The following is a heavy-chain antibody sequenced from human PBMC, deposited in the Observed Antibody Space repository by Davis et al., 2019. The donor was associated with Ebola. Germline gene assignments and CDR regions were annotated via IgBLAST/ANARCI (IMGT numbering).Heavy chain of an antibody. D-gene: IGHD3-16*02. CDR3: AREIMITFGGVIVSHYGMDV. Sequence: MPSETLSLTCAVYGGSFSGYYWSWIRQPPGKGLEWIGEINHSGSTNYNPSLKSRVTISVDTSKNQFSLKLSSVTAADTAVYYCAREIMITFGGVIVSHYGMDVWGQGTTVTVSS. J-gene: IGHJ6*02. V-gene: IGHV4-34*01. CDR1: GGSFSGYY. CDR2: INHSGST.